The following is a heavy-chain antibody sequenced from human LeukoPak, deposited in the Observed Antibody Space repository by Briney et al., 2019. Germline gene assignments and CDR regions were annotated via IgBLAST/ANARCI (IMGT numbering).Heavy chain of an antibody. V-gene: IGHV3-23*01. Sequence: GGSLRLSCAASGFTFSSYGMHWVRQAPGKGLEWVSGISASGGSTFYADSVKGRFTISRDNSKNTLYLQMNSLRAEDTAVYYCAKGVRGWTNDAFDIWGQGTMVTVSS. D-gene: IGHD6-19*01. CDR2: ISASGGST. CDR3: AKGVRGWTNDAFDI. J-gene: IGHJ3*02. CDR1: GFTFSSYG.